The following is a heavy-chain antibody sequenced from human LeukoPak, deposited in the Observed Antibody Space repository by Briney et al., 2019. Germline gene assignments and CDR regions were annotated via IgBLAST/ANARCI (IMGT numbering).Heavy chain of an antibody. CDR1: GFTFSSYA. CDR3: VSGMIEFDY. Sequence: GRSLRLSCAASGFTFSSYAMHWVRQAPGKGLEWVSSISSSSSYIYYADSVKGRFTISRDNAKNSLYLQMNSLRAEDTAVYYCVSGMIEFDYWGQGTRVTVSS. V-gene: IGHV3-21*01. CDR2: ISSSSSYI. D-gene: IGHD3-22*01. J-gene: IGHJ4*02.